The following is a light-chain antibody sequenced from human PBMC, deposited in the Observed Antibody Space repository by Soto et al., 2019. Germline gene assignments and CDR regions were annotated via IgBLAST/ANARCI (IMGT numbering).Light chain of an antibody. J-gene: IGKJ5*01. CDR3: QHSNNWPIT. CDR2: GTS. CDR1: QSVASN. V-gene: IGKV3-15*01. Sequence: IMLNMSPAALSVSKRARVTISCRASQSVASNLAWYQQKPGQAPRLLIYGTSTRATGVPARFSGSGSGTDFTLTISSLQAADFTVYHCQHSNNWPITFGQGTRLEIK.